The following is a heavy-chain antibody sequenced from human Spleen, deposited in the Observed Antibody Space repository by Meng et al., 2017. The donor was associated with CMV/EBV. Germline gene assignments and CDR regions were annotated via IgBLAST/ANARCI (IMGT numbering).Heavy chain of an antibody. CDR1: GYTFTSYY. CDR3: SRGGHSSGYFDY. Sequence: QVQLVQSGAEVKKPGASVKVSCKASGYTFTSYYMHWVRQAPGQGLEWMGGIIPIFGTANYAQKFQGRVTITADESTSTAYMELSSLRSEDTAVYYCSRGGHSSGYFDYWGQGTLVTVSS. CDR2: IIPIFGTA. D-gene: IGHD3-22*01. V-gene: IGHV1-69*01. J-gene: IGHJ4*02.